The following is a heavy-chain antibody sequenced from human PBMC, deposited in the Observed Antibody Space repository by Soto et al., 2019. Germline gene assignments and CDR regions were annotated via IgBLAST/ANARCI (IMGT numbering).Heavy chain of an antibody. Sequence: SETLSLTCTVSGGSISSYYRSWIRQPPGKGLEWIGYIYYSGSTNYNPSLKSRVTISVDTSKNQFSLKLSSVTAADTAVYYCARAGGDYGDYGLFFQHWGQGTLVTVSS. V-gene: IGHV4-59*01. CDR3: ARAGGDYGDYGLFFQH. D-gene: IGHD4-17*01. J-gene: IGHJ1*01. CDR2: IYYSGST. CDR1: GGSISSYY.